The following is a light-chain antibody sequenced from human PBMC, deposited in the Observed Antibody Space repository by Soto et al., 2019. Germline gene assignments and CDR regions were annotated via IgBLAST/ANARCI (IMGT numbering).Light chain of an antibody. CDR3: QQYVSSPWA. CDR2: GAS. CDR1: QSVTNSF. V-gene: IGKV3-20*01. J-gene: IGKJ1*01. Sequence: EIVLAQSPGTLSLSPGERATLSCRASQSVTNSFLAWYQQKPGQASRLPIYGASRRATGIPDRFTGSGSGTDFTLTISRLEPEDFAVYYCQQYVSSPWAFGHGTKVDIK.